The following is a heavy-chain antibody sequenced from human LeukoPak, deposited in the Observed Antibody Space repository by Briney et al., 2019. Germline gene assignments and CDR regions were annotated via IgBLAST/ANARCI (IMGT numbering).Heavy chain of an antibody. CDR2: IWYDGSNK. CDR3: ARAYTFDD. D-gene: IGHD2-2*02. J-gene: IGHJ4*02. CDR1: GFTFSSYG. Sequence: GGSLTLSCAASGFTFSSYGMHWVRQAPAKGLEWVAVIWYDGSNKYYAASVKGRITISRNNSKNTLYLQMNSLRAEDTAVYYCARAYTFDDWGQGTLVTVSS. V-gene: IGHV3-33*08.